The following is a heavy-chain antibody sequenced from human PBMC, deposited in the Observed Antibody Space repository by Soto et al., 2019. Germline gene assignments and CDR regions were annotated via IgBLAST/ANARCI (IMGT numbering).Heavy chain of an antibody. CDR2: IYDGGRT. V-gene: IGHV4-30-4*01. J-gene: IGHJ4*02. CDR3: ARGPSGDKVDS. D-gene: IGHD7-27*01. CDR1: GGSISTVDYW. Sequence: QVQLQESGPGLVKPSQTLSLTCTVSGGSISTVDYWWSWIRQSPDMGLEWIGHIYDGGRTYNNPSLESXXTXSXGTAKSQLSLTLRSVSAADTAVYYCARGPSGDKVDSWGQGTLVTVSS.